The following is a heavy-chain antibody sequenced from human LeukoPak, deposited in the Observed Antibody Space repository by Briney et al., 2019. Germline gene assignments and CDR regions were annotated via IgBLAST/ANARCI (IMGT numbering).Heavy chain of an antibody. D-gene: IGHD1-20*01. V-gene: IGHV4-59*01. CDR2: IYYSGST. J-gene: IGHJ3*02. CDR3: AREITGSHAFDI. Sequence: SETLSLTCIVSGGSISSYYLSWVRQPPGKRLEWIGYIYYSGSTNYNPSLKSRVTISVDTSKNQFSLKLSSVTAADTAVYYCAREITGSHAFDIWGQGTMVTVSS. CDR1: GGSISSYY.